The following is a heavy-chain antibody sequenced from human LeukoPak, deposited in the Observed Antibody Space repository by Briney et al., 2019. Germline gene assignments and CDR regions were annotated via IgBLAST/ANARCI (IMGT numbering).Heavy chain of an antibody. CDR2: IYHSGST. V-gene: IGHV4-30-2*01. Sequence: SETLSLTCAVSGGSISSGGYSWSWIRQPPGKGLEWIGYIYHSGSTYYNPSLKSRVTISVDRSKNQFSLKLSSVTAADTAVYYCARGTPHQLWFGELFFDYWGQGTLVTVSS. D-gene: IGHD3-10*01. CDR1: GGSISSGGYS. CDR3: ARGTPHQLWFGELFFDY. J-gene: IGHJ4*02.